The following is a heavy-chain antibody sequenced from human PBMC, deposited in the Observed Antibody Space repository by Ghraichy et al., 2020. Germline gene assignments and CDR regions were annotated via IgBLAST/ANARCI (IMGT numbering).Heavy chain of an antibody. J-gene: IGHJ4*02. CDR3: ARVPRGGSGSYYNDY. CDR2: IYYSGST. CDR1: GGSVSSGSYY. V-gene: IGHV4-61*01. Sequence: SQTLSLTCTVSGGSVSSGSYYWSWIRQPPGKGLEWIGYIYYSGSTNYNPSLKSRVTISVDTSKNQFSLKLSSVTAADTAVYYCARVPRGGSGSYYNDYWGQGTLVTVSS. D-gene: IGHD3-10*01.